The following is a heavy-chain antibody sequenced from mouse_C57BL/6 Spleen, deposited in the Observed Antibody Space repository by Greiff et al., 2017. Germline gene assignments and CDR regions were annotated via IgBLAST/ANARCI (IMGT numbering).Heavy chain of an antibody. D-gene: IGHD1-1*01. J-gene: IGHJ4*01. Sequence: EVKLQESGGGLVKPGGSLKLSCAASGFTFSDYGMHWVRQAPEKGLEWVAYISSGSSTIYYADTVKGRFTISRDNAKNTLFLQMTSLRSEDTAMYYCARTYGSSYRNYYAMDYWGQGTSVTVSS. V-gene: IGHV5-17*01. CDR1: GFTFSDYG. CDR2: ISSGSSTI. CDR3: ARTYGSSYRNYYAMDY.